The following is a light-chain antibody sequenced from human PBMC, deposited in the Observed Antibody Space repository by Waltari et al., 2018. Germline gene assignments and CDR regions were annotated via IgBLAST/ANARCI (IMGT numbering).Light chain of an antibody. Sequence: DIQLTQSPSFLSASVGDGVTITCRASQGISSYVAWYQQNPGKAPRLLIHSASTLQSGVPSRFSGSGSGTEFTLTISSPQPEDFASYYCQQLSSQPLTFGGGTKVEI. CDR3: QQLSSQPLT. V-gene: IGKV1-9*01. CDR2: SAS. J-gene: IGKJ4*01. CDR1: QGISSY.